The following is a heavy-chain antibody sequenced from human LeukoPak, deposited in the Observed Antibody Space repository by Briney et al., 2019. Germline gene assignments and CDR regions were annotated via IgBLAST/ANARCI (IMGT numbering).Heavy chain of an antibody. CDR3: ARGGYYGSGTLGGGY. D-gene: IGHD3-10*01. CDR2: ISSSSSYI. CDR1: GFTFSSYS. V-gene: IGHV3-21*01. J-gene: IGHJ4*02. Sequence: GGSLRLSCAASGFTFSSYSMNWVRQAPGKGLELVSSISSSSSYIYYADSVKGRFTISRDNAKNSLYLQMNSLRAEDTAVYYCARGGYYGSGTLGGGYWGPGTLVTVSS.